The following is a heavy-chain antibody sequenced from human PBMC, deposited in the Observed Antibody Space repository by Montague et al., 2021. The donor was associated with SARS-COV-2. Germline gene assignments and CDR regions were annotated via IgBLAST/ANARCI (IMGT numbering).Heavy chain of an antibody. CDR3: VRHPQYDGLNGVPDF. CDR1: GVSFTDYY. CDR2: VFYNKGT. V-gene: IGHV4-59*08. Sequence: SETLSLTCTVSGVSFTDYYWSWIRQPPGKGLECVGDVFYNKGTNFNPSLKSRVAISVDTSKNQFSLKLTSVTAADTAFYYCVRHPQYDGLNGVPDFWDQGNLVTVSS. D-gene: IGHD2-8*01. J-gene: IGHJ4*02.